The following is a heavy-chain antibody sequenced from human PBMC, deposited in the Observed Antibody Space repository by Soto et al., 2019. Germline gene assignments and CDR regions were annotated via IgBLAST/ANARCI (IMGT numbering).Heavy chain of an antibody. CDR1: GFTFSSYG. CDR2: ISYDGSNK. V-gene: IGHV3-30*18. D-gene: IGHD4-17*01. CDR3: AKDMGTDYGDYDEKDDYYYYGMDV. Sequence: GGSLRLSCAASGFTFSSYGMHWVRQAPGKGLEWVAVISYDGSNKYYADSVKGRFTISRDNSKNTLYLQMNSLRAEDTAVYYCAKDMGTDYGDYDEKDDYYYYGMDVWGQGTTVTVSS. J-gene: IGHJ6*02.